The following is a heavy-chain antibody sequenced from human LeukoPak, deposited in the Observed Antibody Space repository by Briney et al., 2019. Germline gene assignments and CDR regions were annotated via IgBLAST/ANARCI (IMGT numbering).Heavy chain of an antibody. CDR1: GGSFSDYY. J-gene: IGHJ5*02. D-gene: IGHD3-10*01. CDR2: INHSGST. V-gene: IGHV4-34*01. Sequence: SETLSLTCAIYGGSFSDYYWSWIRQPPGKGLEWIGEINHSGSTNYNPSLKSRVTISVDTSKNQFSLRLSSVTATDTAVCYCASLQGDTMVRGVIDWFDPWGQGTLVTVSS. CDR3: ASLQGDTMVRGVIDWFDP.